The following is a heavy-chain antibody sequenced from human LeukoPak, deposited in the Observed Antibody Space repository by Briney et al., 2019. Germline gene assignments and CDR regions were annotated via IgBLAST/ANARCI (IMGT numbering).Heavy chain of an antibody. CDR1: GGSISSYY. CDR3: ARNKGGADAFDI. Sequence: SETLSLTCTVSGGSISSYYWGWIRQPPGKGLEWIGSIYYSGSTYYNPSLKSRVTISVDTSKNQFSLKLSSVTAADTAVYYCARNKGGADAFDIWGQGTMVTVSS. V-gene: IGHV4-39*07. J-gene: IGHJ3*02. D-gene: IGHD3-16*01. CDR2: IYYSGST.